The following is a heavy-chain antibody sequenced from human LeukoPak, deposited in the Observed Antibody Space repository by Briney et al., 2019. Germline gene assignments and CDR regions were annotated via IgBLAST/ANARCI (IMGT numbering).Heavy chain of an antibody. Sequence: GGSLRLSCAASGFTFSSYAMSWVRQAPGKGLEWVSAISGSGGSTYYADSVKGRLTISRDNSKNTLYLQMNSLRAEDTAVYYCAKDPSEDKRNYYYYYGMDVWGQGTTVTVSS. J-gene: IGHJ6*02. D-gene: IGHD2-15*01. CDR2: ISGSGGST. CDR1: GFTFSSYA. CDR3: AKDPSEDKRNYYYYYGMDV. V-gene: IGHV3-23*01.